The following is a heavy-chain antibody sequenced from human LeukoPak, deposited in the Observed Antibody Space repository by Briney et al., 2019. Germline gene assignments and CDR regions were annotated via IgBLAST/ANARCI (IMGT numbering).Heavy chain of an antibody. D-gene: IGHD6-13*01. Sequence: PGGSLRLSCAASGFTVNSNYLSWVRHAPGKGLESVSTLYNTGNTYYANSVKGRFSISRDNSKNTLFLQMNSLRAEDTAVYYCARLTPAAGRLYFVDWGPGTLVTVSS. J-gene: IGHJ4*02. CDR1: GFTVNSNY. CDR2: LYNTGNT. CDR3: ARLTPAAGRLYFVD. V-gene: IGHV3-53*01.